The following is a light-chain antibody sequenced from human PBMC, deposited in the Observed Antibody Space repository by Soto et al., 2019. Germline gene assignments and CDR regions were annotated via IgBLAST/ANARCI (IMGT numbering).Light chain of an antibody. Sequence: DLPMTQSPSSLSASLGDRVTITCQASHDINNYLNWYQQRPGKAPKLLIYDASNLETGVPSRFSGSGCGTDFTFTISSLQPEDIATYYCQQYDNLPGYTFGQGTKLEIK. CDR3: QQYDNLPGYT. CDR1: HDINNY. V-gene: IGKV1-33*01. CDR2: DAS. J-gene: IGKJ2*01.